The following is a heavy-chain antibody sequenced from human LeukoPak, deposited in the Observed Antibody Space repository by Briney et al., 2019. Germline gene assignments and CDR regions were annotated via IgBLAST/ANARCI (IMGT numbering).Heavy chain of an antibody. D-gene: IGHD2-21*02. CDR3: TRDQRLLN. CDR1: GFTFSYYS. V-gene: IGHV3-21*01. J-gene: IGHJ4*02. Sequence: GRSLRLSCAASGFTFSYYSMNWVRQAPGKGLEWVSSISSSSSDIYYADSVKGRFTISRDDDKNSLYLHMNSLRAEDTAVYYCTRDQRLLNWGQGTLVTVSS. CDR2: ISSSSSDI.